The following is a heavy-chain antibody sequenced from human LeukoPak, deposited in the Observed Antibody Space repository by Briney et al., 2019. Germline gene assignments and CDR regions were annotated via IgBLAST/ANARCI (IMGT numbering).Heavy chain of an antibody. CDR3: ARQMVGATNWFDP. D-gene: IGHD1-26*01. Sequence: ASVKVSCKASGYTFTSYAIIWVRQAPGQGLEWMGWISANNGNTNYAQKLQGRVTMTTDTSTSTAYMELRTLTSDDTAVYYCARQMVGATNWFDPWGQGTLVTVSS. CDR2: ISANNGNT. V-gene: IGHV1-18*01. CDR1: GYTFTSYA. J-gene: IGHJ5*02.